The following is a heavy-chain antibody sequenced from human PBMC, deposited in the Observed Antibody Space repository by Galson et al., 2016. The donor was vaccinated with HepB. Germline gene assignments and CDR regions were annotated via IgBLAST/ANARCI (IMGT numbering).Heavy chain of an antibody. J-gene: IGHJ6*02. CDR2: INHSGNT. V-gene: IGHV4-34*01. Sequence: SETLSLTCAVYGGSFSGFHWTWIRQAPGRGLEWLGEINHSGNTNYDPSLTSRVPISVDTSNNRFSLSLSSVTAADSGIYYCARGAVGFCSSSTCYNYYYGLDVWGQGTTVSVSS. CDR1: GGSFSGFH. D-gene: IGHD2-2*02. CDR3: ARGAVGFCSSSTCYNYYYGLDV.